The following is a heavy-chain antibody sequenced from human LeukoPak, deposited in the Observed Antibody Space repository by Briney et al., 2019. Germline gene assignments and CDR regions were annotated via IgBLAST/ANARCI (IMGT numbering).Heavy chain of an antibody. CDR2: ISYDGSNK. CDR3: SALGIVGATFDY. V-gene: IGHV3-30-3*01. Sequence: GGSLRLSCAASGFTFSSYAMHWVRQAPGKGLEWVAVISYDGSNKYYADSVKGRFTISRDNSKNTLYLQMNSLRAEDTAVYYCSALGIVGATFDYWGQGTLVTVSS. J-gene: IGHJ4*02. D-gene: IGHD1-26*01. CDR1: GFTFSSYA.